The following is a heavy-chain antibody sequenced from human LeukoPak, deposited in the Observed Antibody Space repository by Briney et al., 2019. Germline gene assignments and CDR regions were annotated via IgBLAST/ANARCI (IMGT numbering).Heavy chain of an antibody. D-gene: IGHD4-23*01. J-gene: IGHJ1*01. V-gene: IGHV4-39*01. CDR3: ARQGRGRTVATSAYFQH. CDR2: IYYSGST. CDR1: GGSINSITNY. Sequence: SETLSLTCTVSGGSINSITNYWGWIRQPPGKGLEWIGSIYYSGSTYYNPSLKSRVTISIDTSKNQFSLKLSCVTAADTAVYYCARQGRGRTVATSAYFQHWGQGTLVTVSS.